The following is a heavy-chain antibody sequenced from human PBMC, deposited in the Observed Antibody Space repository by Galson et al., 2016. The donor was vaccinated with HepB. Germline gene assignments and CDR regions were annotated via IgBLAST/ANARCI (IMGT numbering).Heavy chain of an antibody. CDR2: IVPFFRSI. D-gene: IGHD3-22*01. J-gene: IGHJ1*01. CDR3: ARGLYYYDTYGTYTEFFQD. V-gene: IGHV1-69*13. Sequence: SVKVSCKASGGILSRHAINWVRQAPGQGLEWMGGIVPFFRSINYAQRFQGRVSITADESTAYMEQSSLRSDDTAVYYCARGLYYYDTYGTYTEFFQDWGQGTLVSISS. CDR1: GGILSRHA.